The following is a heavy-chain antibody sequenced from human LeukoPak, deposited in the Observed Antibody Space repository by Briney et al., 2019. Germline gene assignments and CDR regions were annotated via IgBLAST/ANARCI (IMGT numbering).Heavy chain of an antibody. CDR2: ISAYNGNT. V-gene: IGHV1-18*01. CDR1: GYTFTSYG. CDR3: ARPSTRDFWSGYLSTSYYYYYGMDV. D-gene: IGHD3-3*01. J-gene: IGHJ6*02. Sequence: ASVKVSCKASGYTFTSYGISWVRQAPGQGLEWMGWISAYNGNTNYAQKLQGRVTMTTDTSTSTAYMELSNLRSEDTAVYYCARPSTRDFWSGYLSTSYYYYYGMDVWGQGTTVTVSS.